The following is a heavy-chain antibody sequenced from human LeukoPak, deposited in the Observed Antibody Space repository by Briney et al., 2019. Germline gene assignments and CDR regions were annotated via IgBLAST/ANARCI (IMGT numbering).Heavy chain of an antibody. CDR1: GFTFSNSA. Sequence: GGSLILSCAASGFTFSNSAMNWVRQVPGKGLEWVSSIDYDSSHIYYAASVRGRFIISRDNARNSVYLQMNSLKVEDTAVYYCARAPLRYLRVGHYDYWGQGTLVAVSS. D-gene: IGHD3-9*01. CDR3: ARAPLRYLRVGHYDY. V-gene: IGHV3-21*01. CDR2: IDYDSSHI. J-gene: IGHJ4*02.